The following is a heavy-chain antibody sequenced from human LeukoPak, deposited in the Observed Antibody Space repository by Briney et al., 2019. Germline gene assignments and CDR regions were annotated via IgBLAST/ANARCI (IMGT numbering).Heavy chain of an antibody. V-gene: IGHV1-69*13. J-gene: IGHJ6*02. CDR3: ARGSNELSGSHYYYYYGMDV. CDR1: GGTFSSYA. Sequence: ASVKVSCKASGGTFSSYAISWVRQAPGQGLEWMGGIIPIFGTANYAQKFQGRVTITADESTSTAYMELSSPRSEDTAVYYCARGSNELSGSHYYYYYGMDVWGQGTTVTVSS. CDR2: IIPIFGTA. D-gene: IGHD3-10*01.